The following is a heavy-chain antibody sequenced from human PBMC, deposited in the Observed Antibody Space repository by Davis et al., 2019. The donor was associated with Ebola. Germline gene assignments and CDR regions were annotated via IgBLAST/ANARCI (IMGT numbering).Heavy chain of an antibody. CDR1: GDRVSSNTAA. D-gene: IGHD3-22*01. V-gene: IGHV6-1*01. J-gene: IGHJ4*02. Sequence: SQTLSLTCAISGDRVSSNTAAWNWIRQSPSRGLEWLGRTYYRSTWYVDYAVSVKGRMTITSDTSKNQFSLQLTSVTPEDTAAYYCARDPPYDQGYDYWGQGILVTVSS. CDR2: TYYRSTWYV. CDR3: ARDPPYDQGYDY.